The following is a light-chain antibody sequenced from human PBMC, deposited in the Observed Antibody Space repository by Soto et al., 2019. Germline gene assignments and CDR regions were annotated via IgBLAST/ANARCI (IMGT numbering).Light chain of an antibody. Sequence: IQMTQSPSTLSASVGDRVTITCQASQTISNWLAWYQQKPGKAPKLLIYKASTLESGVQSRFSGSGSGTEFTLTIRSLQPEDFATYYCKQYNSYSQTFGQGTKVDIK. J-gene: IGKJ1*01. CDR1: QTISNW. CDR2: KAS. CDR3: KQYNSYSQT. V-gene: IGKV1-5*03.